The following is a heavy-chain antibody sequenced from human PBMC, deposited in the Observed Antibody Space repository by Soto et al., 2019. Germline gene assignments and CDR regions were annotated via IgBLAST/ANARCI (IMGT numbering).Heavy chain of an antibody. CDR3: SRPNQGDYAFDI. J-gene: IGHJ3*02. D-gene: IGHD2-21*02. CDR1: GGSISSHY. CDR2: VYNSGNT. V-gene: IGHV4-59*11. Sequence: SETLSLTCYVSGGSISSHYWSWIRQPPGKGLEWIGYVYNSGNTYYNPSLGSRITISVDTSRNQISLKMWSVTAADTAVYYCSRPNQGDYAFDIWGPGTMVTVSS.